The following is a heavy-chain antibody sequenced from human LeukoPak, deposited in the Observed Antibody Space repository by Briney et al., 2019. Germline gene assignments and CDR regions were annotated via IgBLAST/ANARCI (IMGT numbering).Heavy chain of an antibody. Sequence: PGTSLRLSCTPSGFTFSGYAMHWVRQAPDKGLGWVAVIWFDGSNTYYADSVKGRFTISRDNSKNTLYLQMNSLRAEDTAVYYCARGAQSGGYSGPFDIWGQGTMVTVSS. CDR3: ARGAQSGGYSGPFDI. CDR2: IWFDGSNT. CDR1: GFTFSGYA. D-gene: IGHD1-26*01. V-gene: IGHV3-33*01. J-gene: IGHJ3*02.